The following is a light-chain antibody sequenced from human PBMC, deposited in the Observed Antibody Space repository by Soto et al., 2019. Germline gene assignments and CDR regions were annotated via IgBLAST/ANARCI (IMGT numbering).Light chain of an antibody. CDR2: AAS. V-gene: IGKV1-6*01. CDR1: RDVGSD. Sequence: QMTQSPSSLSAPVGEKIIITCRASRDVGSDVSWYQQKPGQVPKLLIYAASNLYTGVPSRFSGSRSGTEFTLTISILQPEEFASYYCLQDYGDSWTFGQGTKV. CDR3: LQDYGDSWT. J-gene: IGKJ1*01.